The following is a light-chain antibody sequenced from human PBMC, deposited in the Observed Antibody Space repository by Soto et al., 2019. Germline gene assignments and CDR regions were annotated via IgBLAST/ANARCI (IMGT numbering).Light chain of an antibody. Sequence: EIVLTQSPGTLSLSPGERATLSCRASQSVASNYLAWYQHKPGQTPRLLIYGASSRATDIPDRFSGSGSGTDFTLTISSLEPEDFEVYYCQQYGISPPYTFGQGTKLEIK. CDR1: QSVASNY. J-gene: IGKJ2*01. CDR3: QQYGISPPYT. CDR2: GAS. V-gene: IGKV3-20*01.